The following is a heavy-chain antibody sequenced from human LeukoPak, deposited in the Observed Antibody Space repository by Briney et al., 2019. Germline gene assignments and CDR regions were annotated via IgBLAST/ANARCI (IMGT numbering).Heavy chain of an antibody. CDR3: AMTYDFWSGYPG. CDR1: GFTFSTSA. J-gene: IGHJ4*02. D-gene: IGHD3-3*01. CDR2: VSDSGDYT. V-gene: IGHV3-23*01. Sequence: GGSLRLSCVTSGFTFSTSAMGWVRQAPGTGLEWVSVVSDSGDYTSYADSVKGRFRISRDNSENKLYLQINSLRTEDTAIYYCAMTYDFWSGYPGWGQGTLVTVSS.